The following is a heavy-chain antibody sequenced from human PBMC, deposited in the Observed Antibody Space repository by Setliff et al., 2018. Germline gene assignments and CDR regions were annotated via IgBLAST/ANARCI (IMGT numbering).Heavy chain of an antibody. CDR2: INPGNGNT. CDR1: GYTFTDYA. CDR3: ARDLDYQYYYDSSGRDAFDI. J-gene: IGHJ3*02. V-gene: IGHV1-3*01. Sequence: ASVKVSCKDSGYTFTDYAMHWVRQAPGQRLEWMGWINPGNGNTKYSQKFQGRDTITRATSANTAYMELSSLRSEDTAVYYCARDLDYQYYYDSSGRDAFDIWGQGTMVTVSS. D-gene: IGHD3-22*01.